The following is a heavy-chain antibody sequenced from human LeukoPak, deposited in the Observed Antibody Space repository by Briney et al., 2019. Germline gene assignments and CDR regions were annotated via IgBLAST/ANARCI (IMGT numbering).Heavy chain of an antibody. Sequence: GASVKVSCKASGGTFSSYAISWVRQAPGQGLDWMGRIIPILGIANYAQKLQGRVTITADKSTSTAYMELSSLRSEDTAVYYCARQVATNIYYYYGMDVWGQGTTVTVSS. D-gene: IGHD5-12*01. CDR2: IIPILGIA. CDR1: GGTFSSYA. J-gene: IGHJ6*02. V-gene: IGHV1-69*04. CDR3: ARQVATNIYYYYGMDV.